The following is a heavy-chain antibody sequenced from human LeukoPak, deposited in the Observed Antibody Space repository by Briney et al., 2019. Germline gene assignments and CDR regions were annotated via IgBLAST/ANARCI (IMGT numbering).Heavy chain of an antibody. Sequence: GGSLRLSCAASGFTVSSNYMSWVRQAPGKGLEWVSVIYSGGSTYYADSVKGRFTISRDNSKNSLYLQMNSLRAEDTAVYYCARADEAVASFYYYYYYMDVWGKGTTVTISS. CDR3: ARADEAVASFYYYYYYMDV. J-gene: IGHJ6*03. V-gene: IGHV3-66*01. CDR2: IYSGGST. CDR1: GFTVSSNY. D-gene: IGHD6-19*01.